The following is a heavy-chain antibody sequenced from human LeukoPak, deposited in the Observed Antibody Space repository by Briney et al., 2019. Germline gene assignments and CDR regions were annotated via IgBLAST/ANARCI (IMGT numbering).Heavy chain of an antibody. D-gene: IGHD2-21*01. Sequence: ASVKVSCKASGYTFTSYDINGVRQATGQGLEWMGWMNPNSGNTGYAQKFQGRVTMTRNTSISTAYMELSSLRSEDTAVYYCARAFASRHPMWFYWGQGTLVTVSS. CDR3: ARAFASRHPMWFY. J-gene: IGHJ4*02. V-gene: IGHV1-8*01. CDR2: MNPNSGNT. CDR1: GYTFTSYD.